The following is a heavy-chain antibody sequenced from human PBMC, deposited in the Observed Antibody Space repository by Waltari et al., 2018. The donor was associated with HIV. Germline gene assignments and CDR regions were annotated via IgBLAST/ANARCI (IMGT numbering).Heavy chain of an antibody. V-gene: IGHV5-51*01. Sequence: EVQLVQSGAEVKKPGESLKLSGTGSGYIFINYWIGWVRQMPGKGLEWMGISYPGDSETRYRPSFQGQVTISADQSISTAYLQWSSLKASDTAMYYCARQSYGDYWSYWGQGTLVTVSS. CDR2: SYPGDSET. CDR1: GYIFINYW. J-gene: IGHJ4*02. CDR3: ARQSYGDYWSY. D-gene: IGHD4-17*01.